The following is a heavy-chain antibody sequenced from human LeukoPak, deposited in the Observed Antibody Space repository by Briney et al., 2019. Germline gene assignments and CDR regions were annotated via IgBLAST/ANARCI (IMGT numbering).Heavy chain of an antibody. D-gene: IGHD6-13*01. CDR2: IYYSGST. CDR1: GGSISSSSYY. CDR3: ARHSQQLVLSYFDX. V-gene: IGHV4-39*01. Sequence: LTCXVSGGSISSSSYYWGWVRLPPGKGLEWIGSIYYSGSTYYNPSLKRRVTISVETSKNRFSLKMSSVTAADTAVYYCARHSQQLVLSYFDXXGQGX. J-gene: IGHJ4*02.